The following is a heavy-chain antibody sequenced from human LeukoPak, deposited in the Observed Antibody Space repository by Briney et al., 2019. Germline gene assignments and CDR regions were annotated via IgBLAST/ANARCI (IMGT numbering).Heavy chain of an antibody. CDR1: GGTFSSYA. D-gene: IGHD3-3*01. CDR3: ARYDFWSGFGWFDP. CDR2: IIPIFGTA. J-gene: IGHJ5*02. Sequence: SVKVSCKASGGTFSSYAISWVRQAPGQGLEWMGGIIPIFGTANYAQKFQGRVTITADESTSTAYMKLSSLRSEDTAVYYCARYDFWSGFGWFDPWGQGTLVTVSS. V-gene: IGHV1-69*01.